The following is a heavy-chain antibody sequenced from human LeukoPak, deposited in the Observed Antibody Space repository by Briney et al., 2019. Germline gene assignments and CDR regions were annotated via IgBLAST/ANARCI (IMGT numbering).Heavy chain of an antibody. CDR2: IYPGDSDT. J-gene: IGHJ5*02. D-gene: IGHD6-13*01. CDR1: GYSFTTYW. CDR3: ARFSPRWTAAARFDP. Sequence: GESLKISCRGSGYSFTTYWIGWVRQMPGKGLEWMGIIYPGDSDTRYSPSFQGQVTMSADKSINTAYLQWSSLKASDTAMYYCARFSPRWTAAARFDPWGQGTLVTVSS. V-gene: IGHV5-51*01.